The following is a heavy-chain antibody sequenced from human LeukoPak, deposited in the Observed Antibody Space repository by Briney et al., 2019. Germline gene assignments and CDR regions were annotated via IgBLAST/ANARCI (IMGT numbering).Heavy chain of an antibody. CDR1: GYTFTGYY. CDR3: ARDPGLIVPVLRFLEWSPLFDY. Sequence: ASVKVSCKASGYTFTGYYMHWVRQAPGQGLEWMGWINPNSGGTNYAQKFQGRVTMTRDTSTSTAYMELRSLRSDDTAVYYCARDPGLIVPVLRFLEWSPLFDYWGQGTLVTVSS. D-gene: IGHD3-3*01. J-gene: IGHJ4*02. CDR2: INPNSGGT. V-gene: IGHV1-2*02.